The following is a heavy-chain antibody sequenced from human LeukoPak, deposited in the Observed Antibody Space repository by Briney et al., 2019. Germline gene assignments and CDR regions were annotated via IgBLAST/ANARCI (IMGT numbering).Heavy chain of an antibody. Sequence: PSETLSLTCTVSGGSIGSTSYYWGWIRQPPGKGLEWIGSIYYSGSTYYNPSLKSRVTISVDTSKNQFSLKLSSVTAADTAVYYCATRTMVRGVRYWGQGTLVTVSS. CDR2: IYYSGST. CDR1: GGSIGSTSYY. V-gene: IGHV4-39*01. CDR3: ATRTMVRGVRY. J-gene: IGHJ4*02. D-gene: IGHD3-10*01.